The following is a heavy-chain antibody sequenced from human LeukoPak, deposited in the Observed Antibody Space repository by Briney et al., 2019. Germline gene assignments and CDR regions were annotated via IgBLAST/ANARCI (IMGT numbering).Heavy chain of an antibody. V-gene: IGHV4-34*01. J-gene: IGHJ4*02. CDR3: ARGSRTPDY. CDR1: GGSFSGYY. Sequence: SETLSLACAVYGGSFSGYYWIWIRQPPGKGLEWIGEINHSGSTIYNPSLQSRVTISVDTSKIQFSLKLSSVSAADTAVYYCARGSRTPDYWGQGTLVTVSS. CDR2: INHSGST.